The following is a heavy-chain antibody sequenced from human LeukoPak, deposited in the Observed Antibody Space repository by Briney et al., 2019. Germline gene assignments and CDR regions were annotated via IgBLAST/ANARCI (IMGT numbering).Heavy chain of an antibody. J-gene: IGHJ1*01. Sequence: GGSLRLSCAASGFTVSSYYMTWVRQAPRKGLEWVSIIYSGGTTYYADSVKGRFTISRDNSKNTLYLQMDSLRAEDTAVYYCARANSGSHSYFQHWGQGTLVTVSS. CDR3: ARANSGSHSYFQH. CDR1: GFTVSSYY. V-gene: IGHV3-53*01. D-gene: IGHD1-26*01. CDR2: IYSGGTT.